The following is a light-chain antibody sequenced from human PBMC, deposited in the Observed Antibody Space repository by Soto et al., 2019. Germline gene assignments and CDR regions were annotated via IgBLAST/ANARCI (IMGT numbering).Light chain of an antibody. V-gene: IGKV3-20*01. J-gene: IGKJ4*01. CDR3: HQYGSLPRT. CDR1: QTISTMN. CDR2: GTS. Sequence: EIVLTQSPGTLSLSPGERATLSCRASQTISTMNLAWYQQKPGQAPRLLIYGTSNRATGIPDRFRGSGSGTDFTLTISRLEPEDFVVYYCHQYGSLPRTFGGGAKVEIK.